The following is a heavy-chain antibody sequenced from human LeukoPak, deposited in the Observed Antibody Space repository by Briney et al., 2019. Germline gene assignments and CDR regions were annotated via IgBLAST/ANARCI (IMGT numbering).Heavy chain of an antibody. V-gene: IGHV1-8*01. CDR2: MNPNSGNT. D-gene: IGHD3-10*01. J-gene: IGHJ4*02. CDR1: GYTFTSYD. Sequence: ASVKVSCKASGYTFTSYDINWVRQATGQGLEWMGWMNPNSGNTGYAQKFQGRVTMTRNTSISTAYMELSSLRSEDTAVYYCARGVYITMVRGVIDIGYWGQGTLVTVSS. CDR3: ARGVYITMVRGVIDIGY.